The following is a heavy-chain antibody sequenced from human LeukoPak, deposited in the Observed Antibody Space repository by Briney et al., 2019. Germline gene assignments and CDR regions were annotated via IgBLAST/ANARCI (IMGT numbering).Heavy chain of an antibody. V-gene: IGHV3-30*03. Sequence: SCKAPGFTFSSYGMHWVRQAPGKGLEWVAVISYDGSNKYYADSVKGRFTISRDNSKNTLYLQMNSLRAEDTAVYYCARGGYSSSWYPHATDYWGQGTLVTVSS. D-gene: IGHD6-13*01. J-gene: IGHJ4*02. CDR2: ISYDGSNK. CDR1: GFTFSSYG. CDR3: ARGGYSSSWYPHATDY.